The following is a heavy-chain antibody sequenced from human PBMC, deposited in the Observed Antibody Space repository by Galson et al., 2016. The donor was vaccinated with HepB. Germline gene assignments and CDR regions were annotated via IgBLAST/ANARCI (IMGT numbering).Heavy chain of an antibody. V-gene: IGHV1-69*13. Sequence: SVKVSCKASGDTFSNPGISWVRQAPGQGLEWMGGIIPLFGTTKYSQKFQGRVTITADASRRTAYMELSSLTSDDAAVYYCAWGRAGYHPDHWGRGTLVSVSS. CDR2: IIPLFGTT. J-gene: IGHJ4*02. CDR1: GDTFSNPG. D-gene: IGHD3-9*01. CDR3: AWGRAGYHPDH.